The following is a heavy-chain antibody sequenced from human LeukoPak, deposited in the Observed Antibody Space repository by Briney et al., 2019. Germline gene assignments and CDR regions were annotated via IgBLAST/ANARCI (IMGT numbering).Heavy chain of an antibody. CDR3: AKDGDSYYFDY. V-gene: IGHV3-7*01. J-gene: IGHJ4*02. D-gene: IGHD7-27*01. Sequence: QPGGSLRLSCAASGFTFSSYWMSWVRQAPGKGLEWVANIKQDGSEKYYVDSVKGRFTISRDNAKNSLYLQMNSLRAEDTAVYYCAKDGDSYYFDYWGQGTLVTVSS. CDR1: GFTFSSYW. CDR2: IKQDGSEK.